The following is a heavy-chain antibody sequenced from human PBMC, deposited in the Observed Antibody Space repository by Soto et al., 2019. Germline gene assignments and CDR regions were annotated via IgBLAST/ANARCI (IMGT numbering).Heavy chain of an antibody. CDR1: GFTFSSHS. Sequence: QVHLVESGGGVVQPGTSLRLSCAASGFTFSSHSMHWVRQSPGKGLEWVALISYEGSNKYYGDSVRGRFTISRDNSKNALYRQMNSLRAEDTAIYYCAKDQENGYNGGLDYWGQGTLVTVSS. D-gene: IGHD5-12*01. V-gene: IGHV3-30*18. CDR3: AKDQENGYNGGLDY. CDR2: ISYEGSNK. J-gene: IGHJ4*02.